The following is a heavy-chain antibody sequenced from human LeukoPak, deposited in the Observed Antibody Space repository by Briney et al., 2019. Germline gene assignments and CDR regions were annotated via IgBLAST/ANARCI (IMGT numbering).Heavy chain of an antibody. Sequence: GGSLRLSCEASGFSFSSYWMHWVRQAPGKGLVWVSRINTDGSITTYADSVKGRFTISRDNAKNTLYLQMNSLRDEDTAVYYCASLGTLVPWGQGTLVTVSS. J-gene: IGHJ5*02. V-gene: IGHV3-74*03. D-gene: IGHD3-9*01. CDR3: ASLGTLVP. CDR2: INTDGSIT. CDR1: GFSFSSYW.